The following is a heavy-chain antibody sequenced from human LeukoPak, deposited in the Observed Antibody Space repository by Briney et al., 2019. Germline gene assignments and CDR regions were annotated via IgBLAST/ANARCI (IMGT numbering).Heavy chain of an antibody. V-gene: IGHV4-59*08. J-gene: IGHJ5*02. Sequence: SETLSLTCTVSGGSIGSYYWGWIRQPPGKGLEWIGYIYYSGSTNYNPSLKSRVTISVDTSKNQFSLKLSSVTAADTAVYYCARHSNYGSGSYYRYWLDPWVQGTLVTVSS. CDR1: GGSIGSYY. D-gene: IGHD3-10*01. CDR3: ARHSNYGSGSYYRYWLDP. CDR2: IYYSGST.